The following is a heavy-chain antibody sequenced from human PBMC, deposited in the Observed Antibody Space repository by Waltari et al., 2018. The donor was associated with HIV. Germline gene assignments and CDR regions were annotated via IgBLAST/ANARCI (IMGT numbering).Heavy chain of an antibody. V-gene: IGHV4-59*01. CDR1: GASIGRDY. CDR2: SYYGLST. J-gene: IGHJ4*02. D-gene: IGHD3-3*01. CDR3: ARVPQPASLEWVPPRVCDH. Sequence: QVQLQESGPGLVKPPETLSLTCSVSGASIGRDYWSWVRQPPGQGLDWIGYSYYGLSTKYNPSLKSRVTISADTSKNQFSLELTSVAAADTAVYYCARVPQPASLEWVPPRVCDHWGPGMLVTVSS.